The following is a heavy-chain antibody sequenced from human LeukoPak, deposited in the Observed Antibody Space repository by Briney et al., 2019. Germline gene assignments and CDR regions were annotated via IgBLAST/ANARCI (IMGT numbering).Heavy chain of an antibody. V-gene: IGHV3-48*01. D-gene: IGHD3-3*01. CDR3: ARDGTPRGVGTGWWFDH. CDR2: ISSSSSSI. J-gene: IGHJ5*02. CDR1: GFSFSSYS. Sequence: AQSLRLSWAAFGFSFSSYSMNWVSQAPGKGLEWDSYISSSSSSIYYADSVRGRFSISRDNAKNSAYLQTHTQIAEHTAVFYCARDGTPRGVGTGWWFDHWGQGTLVTVS.